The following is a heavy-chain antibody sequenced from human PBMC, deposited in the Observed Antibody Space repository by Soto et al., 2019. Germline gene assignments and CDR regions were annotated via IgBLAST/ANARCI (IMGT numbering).Heavy chain of an antibody. CDR3: ARGFNYDFWSGSWFDP. CDR1: GGSISSYY. D-gene: IGHD3-3*01. J-gene: IGHJ5*02. V-gene: IGHV4-59*08. CDR2: IYYSGST. Sequence: SETLSLTCTVSGGSISSYYWSWIRQPPGKGLEWIGYIYYSGSTYYNPSLKSRVTISVDTSKNQFSLKLSSVTAADTAVYYCARGFNYDFWSGSWFDPWGQGTLVTVSS.